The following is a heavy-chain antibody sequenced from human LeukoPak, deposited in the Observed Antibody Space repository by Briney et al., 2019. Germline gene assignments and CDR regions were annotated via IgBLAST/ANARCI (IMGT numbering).Heavy chain of an antibody. CDR3: ARVGTVRYYYDSSGPY. V-gene: IGHV1-2*02. CDR1: GYTFTGYY. CDR2: INPNSGGT. J-gene: IGHJ4*02. D-gene: IGHD3-22*01. Sequence: ASVKVSCKASGYTFTGYYMHWVRQAPGQGLEWMEWINPNSGGTNYAQKFQGRVTMTRDTSISTAYMELSRLRSDDAAVYYCARVGTVRYYYDSSGPYWGQGTLVTVSS.